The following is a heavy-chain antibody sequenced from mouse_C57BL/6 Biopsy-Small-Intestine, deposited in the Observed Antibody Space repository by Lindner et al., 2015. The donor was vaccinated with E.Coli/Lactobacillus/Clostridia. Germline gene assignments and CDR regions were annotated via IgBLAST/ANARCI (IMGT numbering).Heavy chain of an antibody. J-gene: IGHJ4*01. Sequence: VQLQESGLVAPSQSLSITCTVSGFSLTSYGVSWVRQPPGKGLEWLGVIWGDGSTNYHSALISRLSISKDNSKSQVFLKLNSLQTDDTATYYCAKFITTVRLYAMDYWGQGTSVTVSS. CDR1: GFSLTSYG. V-gene: IGHV2-3*01. CDR3: AKFITTVRLYAMDY. CDR2: IWGDGST. D-gene: IGHD1-1*01.